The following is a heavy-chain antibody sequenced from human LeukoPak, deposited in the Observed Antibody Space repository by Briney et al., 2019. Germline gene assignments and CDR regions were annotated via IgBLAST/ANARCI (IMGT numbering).Heavy chain of an antibody. CDR1: GFTFSRYA. CDR3: AREDYSSGNPTIDT. Sequence: GGSLRLSCAASGFTFSRYAMKWVRQAPGKGLEWVSCIGSSGSYTYYADSVKGRFTISRDNAKDSLYLQMDSLRVEDGAVYYCAREDYSSGNPTIDTWGQGTLVTVSS. J-gene: IGHJ5*02. D-gene: IGHD3-10*01. CDR2: IGSSGSYT. V-gene: IGHV3-21*01.